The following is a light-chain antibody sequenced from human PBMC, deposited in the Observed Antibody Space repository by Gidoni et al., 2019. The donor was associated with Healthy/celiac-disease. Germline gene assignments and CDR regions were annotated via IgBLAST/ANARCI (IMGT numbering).Light chain of an antibody. J-gene: IGKJ1*01. V-gene: IGKV3-20*01. Sequence: EIVLTQSPGTLSLSPGERATLSCRASQSVSSSYLAWYQQKPGQAPRLPIDGASSRATGIPDRCSGSGSGTDFTLTISRLEPEDFAVYYCQQYGSLWTFGQGTKVEIK. CDR1: QSVSSSY. CDR3: QQYGSLWT. CDR2: GAS.